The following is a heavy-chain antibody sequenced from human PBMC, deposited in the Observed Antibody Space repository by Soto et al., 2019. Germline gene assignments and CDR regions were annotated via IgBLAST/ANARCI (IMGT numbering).Heavy chain of an antibody. V-gene: IGHV1-24*01. J-gene: IGHJ5*02. Sequence: GASVKVSCKASGYTFTSYGISWVRQAPGQGLEGMGCFDPENGETIYAQKFQGRVTMTKDTSTDTAYMELSSLRSEDTAVYYCATVRAFYCSSTSCYKFDPWGQGTLVTVSS. D-gene: IGHD2-2*02. CDR1: GYTFTSYG. CDR2: FDPENGET. CDR3: ATVRAFYCSSTSCYKFDP.